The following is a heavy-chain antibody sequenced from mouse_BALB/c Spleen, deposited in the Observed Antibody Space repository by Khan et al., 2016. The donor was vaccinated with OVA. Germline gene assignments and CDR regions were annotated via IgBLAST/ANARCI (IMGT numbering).Heavy chain of an antibody. CDR3: ARVGNYWYFDG. D-gene: IGHD2-1*01. V-gene: IGHV9-3-1*01. CDR1: EYTFTNYG. CDR2: INTYTGEP. J-gene: IGHJ1*01. Sequence: QIQLVQSGPELKKPGETVKISCKASEYTFTNYGMTWVKQAPGKGLKWMGWINTYTGEPTYADDFKGRFAFSLETSATTASLQINNLKNEDTATDFCARVGNYWYFDGWGAGTTVTVSS.